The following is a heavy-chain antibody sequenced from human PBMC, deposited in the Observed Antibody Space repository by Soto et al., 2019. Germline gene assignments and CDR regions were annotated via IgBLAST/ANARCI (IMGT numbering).Heavy chain of an antibody. J-gene: IGHJ4*02. CDR1: GFTFSSYE. Sequence: GGSLRLSCAASGFTFSSYEMNWVRQAPGKGLEWVSYISSSGSTIYYADSVKGRFTISRDNAKNPLYLQMNSLRAEDTAVYYCARAYDSSGYYPRDFGYWGQGTLVTVSS. CDR2: ISSSGSTI. CDR3: ARAYDSSGYYPRDFGY. V-gene: IGHV3-48*03. D-gene: IGHD3-22*01.